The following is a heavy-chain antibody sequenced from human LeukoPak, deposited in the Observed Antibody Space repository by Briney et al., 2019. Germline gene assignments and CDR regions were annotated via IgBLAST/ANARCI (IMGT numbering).Heavy chain of an antibody. CDR1: GGSFTGYL. J-gene: IGHJ6*02. CDR2: INHGGST. Sequence: SETPSLTCAVHGGSFTGYLWSWIRQTPGKGLEWIGEINHGGSTKYNPSLKSRVTMSVDTSKNQLSLKLTSVTAADTAVYYCARLLRIAAAGSYPYYDMDVWGQGTTVTVSS. D-gene: IGHD6-6*01. CDR3: ARLLRIAAAGSYPYYDMDV. V-gene: IGHV4-34*01.